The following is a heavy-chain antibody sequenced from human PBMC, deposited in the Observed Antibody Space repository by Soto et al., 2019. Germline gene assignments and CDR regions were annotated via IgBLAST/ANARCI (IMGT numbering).Heavy chain of an antibody. Sequence: GASVKVSCKASGYTFTSYYMHWVRQAPGQGLEWMGIINPNGGSTSYAQKFQGRVTMTRDTSTSTVYMELSSLRSEDTAVYYCARDLMVRGVPNWFDPWGQGTLVTVSS. CDR3: ARDLMVRGVPNWFDP. CDR1: GYTFTSYY. D-gene: IGHD3-10*01. CDR2: INPNGGST. J-gene: IGHJ5*02. V-gene: IGHV1-46*01.